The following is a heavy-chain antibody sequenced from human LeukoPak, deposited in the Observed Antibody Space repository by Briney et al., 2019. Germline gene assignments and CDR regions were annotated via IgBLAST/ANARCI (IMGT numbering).Heavy chain of an antibody. CDR3: ARGYCSGGSCFWPHYYFDY. D-gene: IGHD2-15*01. V-gene: IGHV1-18*01. CDR1: GYTFTSYG. J-gene: IGHJ4*02. CDR2: ISAYNGNT. Sequence: ASVKVSCKASGYTFTSYGISWVRQAPGQGLEWMGWISAYNGNTNYAQELQGRVTMTTDTSTSTAYMELRSLRSDDTAVYYCARGYCSGGSCFWPHYYFDYWGQGTLVTVSS.